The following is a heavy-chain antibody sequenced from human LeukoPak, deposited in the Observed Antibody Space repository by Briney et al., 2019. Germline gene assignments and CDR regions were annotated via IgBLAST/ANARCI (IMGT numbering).Heavy chain of an antibody. V-gene: IGHV4-34*01. J-gene: IGHJ4*02. CDR1: GGSFSGHY. CDR2: INDSGST. D-gene: IGHD6-13*01. CDR3: ARGRYVTTRGGAAAGFLDY. Sequence: SETLSLICAVYGGSFSGHYWTWIRQPQPPGTGLEWIGEINDSGSTNYNPSLKSRVTISVDTSQNQFSLRLSSVTAADTAVYYCARGRYVTTRGGAAAGFLDYWGQGTLVTVST.